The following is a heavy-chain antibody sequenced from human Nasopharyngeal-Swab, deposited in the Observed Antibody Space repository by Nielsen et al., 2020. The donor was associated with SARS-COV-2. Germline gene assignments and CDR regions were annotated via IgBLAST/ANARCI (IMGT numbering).Heavy chain of an antibody. Sequence: SVKVSCKTSGGTFSSYAISWVRQAPGQGLEWMGRIIPILGIANYAQKFQGRVTITADKSTSTAYMELSSLRSEDTAVYYCARDVGFSAPDWGQGTLVTVSS. CDR1: GGTFSSYA. CDR2: IIPILGIA. V-gene: IGHV1-69*04. J-gene: IGHJ4*02. CDR3: ARDVGFSAPD. D-gene: IGHD3-10*01.